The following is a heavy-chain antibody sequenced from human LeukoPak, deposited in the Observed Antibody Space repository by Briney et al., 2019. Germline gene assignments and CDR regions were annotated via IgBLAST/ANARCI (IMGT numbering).Heavy chain of an antibody. Sequence: GGSLRLSCAASGFTFSSYEMNWVRQAPGKGLEWVSYISSSGSTIYYADSVKGRFTISRDNAKNSLYLQMNSLRAEDTAVYYCARGRSYYGSGSDYRGQGTLVTVSS. J-gene: IGHJ4*02. CDR1: GFTFSSYE. CDR3: ARGRSYYGSGSDY. D-gene: IGHD3-10*01. CDR2: ISSSGSTI. V-gene: IGHV3-48*03.